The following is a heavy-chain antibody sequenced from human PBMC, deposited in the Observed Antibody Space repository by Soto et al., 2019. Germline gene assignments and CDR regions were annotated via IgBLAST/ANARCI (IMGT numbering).Heavy chain of an antibody. CDR2: IDGAAATT. J-gene: IGHJ4*02. V-gene: IGHV3-74*01. CDR1: GFTFNNKW. CDR3: ARGGAMGVDY. Sequence: DVQLVESGGGLVRPGESLRLSCTASGFTFNNKWMHWVRQAPGKGLVWLSRIDGAAATTNYADSVKGRFTISRDNDKNIVFLHVNGLTDEDTAVYYCARGGAMGVDYWGQGTLVTVSS. D-gene: IGHD1-26*01.